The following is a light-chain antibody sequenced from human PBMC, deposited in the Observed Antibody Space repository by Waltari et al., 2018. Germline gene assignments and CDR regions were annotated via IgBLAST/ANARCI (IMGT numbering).Light chain of an antibody. V-gene: IGLV3-27*01. J-gene: IGLJ2*01. Sequence: SYELTQPSSVSVSPGQTANITCSGDVLAKKYTRWFQHTPGQAPDLVIYKDTERPSGIPERYSGSSSGTTVTLIISGAQVEDEADYFCYSAADYNLVFGGGTKLTVL. CDR3: YSAADYNLV. CDR1: VLAKKY. CDR2: KDT.